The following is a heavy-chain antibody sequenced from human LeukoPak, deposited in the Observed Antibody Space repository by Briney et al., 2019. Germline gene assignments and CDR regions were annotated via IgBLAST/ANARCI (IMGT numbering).Heavy chain of an antibody. J-gene: IGHJ4*02. V-gene: IGHV3-64*01. Sequence: GGSLRLSCAASGFTFSSYAMHWVRQAPGKGLEYVSAISSNGGSTYYANSVKGRFTISRDNSKNTLYLQMGSLRAEDMAVYYCAKDWTDYAIDYWGQGTLVTVSS. CDR1: GFTFSSYA. CDR2: ISSNGGST. CDR3: AKDWTDYAIDY. D-gene: IGHD4-17*01.